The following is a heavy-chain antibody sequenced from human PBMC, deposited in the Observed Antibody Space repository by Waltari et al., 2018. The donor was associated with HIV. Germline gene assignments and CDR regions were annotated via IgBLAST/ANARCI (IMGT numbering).Heavy chain of an antibody. CDR1: GSPSPTYP. Sequence: QVQLVQSGAEVKKPGASVKVSCQHSGSPSPTYPVHWVRQAPGHGLEWMGWINGGKGNTEYSQKCQGRVTVSRDTPARTVSIELSSLESEDTAVYYCARSSPPYVDSGGWFDFWGQGTLVTVSS. CDR2: INGGKGNT. CDR3: ARSSPPYVDSGGWFDF. J-gene: IGHJ5*01. V-gene: IGHV1-3*01. D-gene: IGHD6-25*01.